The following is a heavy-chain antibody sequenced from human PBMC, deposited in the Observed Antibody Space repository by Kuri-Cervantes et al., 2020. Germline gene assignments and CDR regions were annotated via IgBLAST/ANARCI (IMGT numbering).Heavy chain of an antibody. J-gene: IGHJ4*02. CDR1: GFTFDDYA. V-gene: IGHV3-9*01. Sequence: SLKISCAASGFTFDDYAMHWVRQAPGKGLEWVSGISWNSGSIGYADSVKGRFTISRDNAKNFLYLQMNSLRDEDTAVYYCARDFRWAEWELLGLFDYWGKGTLVTVSS. CDR2: ISWNSGSI. CDR3: ARDFRWAEWELLGLFDY. D-gene: IGHD1-26*01.